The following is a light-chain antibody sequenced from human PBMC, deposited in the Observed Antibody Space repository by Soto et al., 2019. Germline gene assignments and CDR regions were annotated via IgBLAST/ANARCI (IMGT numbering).Light chain of an antibody. J-gene: IGLJ1*01. Sequence: QLVLTQPPSASGTPGQRVTISCSGSSSNIGSNTVNWYQQLPGTAPKLLIYSNNQRPSGVPDRFSGSKSGTSASLAISGLQSDDEADYYCAAWDDSLNGNYVFGTGTKLTVL. CDR1: SSNIGSNT. CDR2: SNN. V-gene: IGLV1-44*01. CDR3: AAWDDSLNGNYV.